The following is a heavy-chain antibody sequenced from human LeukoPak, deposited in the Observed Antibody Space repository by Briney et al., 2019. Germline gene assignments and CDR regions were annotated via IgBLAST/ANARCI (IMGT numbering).Heavy chain of an antibody. D-gene: IGHD6-19*01. CDR1: GGSISSYY. J-gene: IGHJ4*02. Sequence: SETLSLTCTVSGGSISSYYWSWIRQPAGKGLEWIGRIYTSGSTNYNPPLKSRVTISVDKSKNQFSLKLSSVTAADTAVYYCARAGTSIAVAGIFDYWGQGTLVTVSS. CDR3: ARAGTSIAVAGIFDY. CDR2: IYTSGST. V-gene: IGHV4-4*07.